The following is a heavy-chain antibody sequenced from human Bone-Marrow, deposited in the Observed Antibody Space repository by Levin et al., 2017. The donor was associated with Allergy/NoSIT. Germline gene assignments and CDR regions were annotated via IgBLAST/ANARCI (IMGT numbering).Heavy chain of an antibody. D-gene: IGHD6-13*01. J-gene: IGHJ6*02. V-gene: IGHV1-2*06. Sequence: GGSLRLSCKASGYTFTGYYMHWVRQAPGQGLEWMGRINPNSGGTNYAQKFQGRVTMTRDTSISTAYMELSRLRSDDTAVYYCARVERIARTPDVNGELYYYYGMDVWGQGTTVTVSS. CDR2: INPNSGGT. CDR1: GYTFTGYY. CDR3: ARVERIARTPDVNGELYYYYGMDV.